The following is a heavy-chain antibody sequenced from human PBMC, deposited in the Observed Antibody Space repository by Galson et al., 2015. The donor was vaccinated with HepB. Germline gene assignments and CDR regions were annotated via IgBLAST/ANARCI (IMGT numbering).Heavy chain of an antibody. D-gene: IGHD3-10*01. J-gene: IGHJ4*02. CDR1: GYTFTSYY. CDR2: INPSGGST. Sequence: SVKVSCKASGYTFTSYYMHWVRQAPGQGLEWMGIINPSGGSTSYAQKFQGRVTMTRDTSTSTVYMELSSLRSEDTAVYYCASSGMVRGAIPTRWGQGTLVTVSS. V-gene: IGHV1-46*01. CDR3: ASSGMVRGAIPTR.